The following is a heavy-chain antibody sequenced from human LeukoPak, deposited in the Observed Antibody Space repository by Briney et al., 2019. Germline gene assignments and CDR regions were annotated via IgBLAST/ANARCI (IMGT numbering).Heavy chain of an antibody. CDR3: ARAPSDSGWYVLPPKTLYYFDY. J-gene: IGHJ4*02. CDR2: IKQDGSEK. D-gene: IGHD6-19*01. Sequence: PGGSLRLSCAASGFTFSSYWMSWVRQAPGKGLEWVANIKQDGSEKYYVDSVKGRFTISRDNAKNSLYLQMNSLRAEDTAVYYCARAPSDSGWYVLPPKTLYYFDYWGQGTLVTVSS. V-gene: IGHV3-7*03. CDR1: GFTFSSYW.